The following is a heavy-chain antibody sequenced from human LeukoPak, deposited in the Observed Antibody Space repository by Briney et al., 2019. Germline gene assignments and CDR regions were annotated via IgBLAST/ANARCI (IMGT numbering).Heavy chain of an antibody. CDR3: ARAASRIGGRFDP. D-gene: IGHD2-15*01. CDR1: GGSISSGGYY. J-gene: IGHJ5*02. Sequence: TSETLSLTCTVSGGSISSGGYYWRWIRQRPGKGLEWIGYIYNSGSTYYNPSLKSRVTISVDTSKNQFSLKLTSVAVADAAVYYCARAASRIGGRFDPWGQGTLVTVSS. CDR2: IYNSGST. V-gene: IGHV4-31*03.